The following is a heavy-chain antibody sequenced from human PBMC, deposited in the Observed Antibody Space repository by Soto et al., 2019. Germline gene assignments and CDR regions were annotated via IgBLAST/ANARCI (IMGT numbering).Heavy chain of an antibody. Sequence: QVQLVQSGAEVKKPGSSVKVSCTASGDTFSRYRLSWVRQAPGQGPEWMGRIIPMLGMADYAQKFQGRVSITADKSTSTVYMFLSSLRSEDTAVYYCATSYGSGSAHFDYWGQGSLVTVSS. CDR1: GDTFSRYR. CDR2: IIPMLGMA. J-gene: IGHJ4*02. D-gene: IGHD3-10*01. CDR3: ATSYGSGSAHFDY. V-gene: IGHV1-69*02.